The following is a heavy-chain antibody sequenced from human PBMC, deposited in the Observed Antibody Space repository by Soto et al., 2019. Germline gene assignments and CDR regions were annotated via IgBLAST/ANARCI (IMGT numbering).Heavy chain of an antibody. CDR1: GGSIRYGFSY. V-gene: IGHV4-39*01. CDR3: ATHVAAAPFDD. D-gene: IGHD2-15*01. J-gene: IGHJ4*02. CDR2: IYYSGAT. Sequence: LHLQESVPGLVKPSETLSLTCSVSGGSIRYGFSYFGWIRQPPGKGLEWIGTIYYSGATYYSPSLQSRVTISVDTSKGQFSLNLTSVTAADTAVYYWATHVAAAPFDDWGQGTLVTFAS.